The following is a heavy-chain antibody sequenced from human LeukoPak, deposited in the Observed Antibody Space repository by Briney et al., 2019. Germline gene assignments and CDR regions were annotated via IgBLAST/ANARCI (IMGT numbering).Heavy chain of an antibody. CDR3: ASATVAGMAGTFYY. J-gene: IGHJ4*01. CDR2: IYSGGST. CDR1: GFTVSSNY. V-gene: IGHV3-53*01. Sequence: GGSLRLSCAASGFTVSSNYMSWVRQAPGKGLEWVSAIYSGGSTYYAASVKGRLTISRDNSKNTLYLKMTTLRAVDTAVYYCASATVAGMAGTFYYWGQGTLVTVSS. D-gene: IGHD6-19*01.